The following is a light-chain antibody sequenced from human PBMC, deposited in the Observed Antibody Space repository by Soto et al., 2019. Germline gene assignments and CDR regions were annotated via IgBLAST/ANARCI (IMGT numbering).Light chain of an antibody. CDR1: QSISIW. Sequence: DIQMTQSPSAVSASIGDSVTITCRASQSISIWLAWYQQKPGKAPNLLIFKASSVESGVPSRFSGSGAGTDFTLTISSLQPDDSATYYCQQYNSYPLTFGGGTKVDI. V-gene: IGKV1-5*03. J-gene: IGKJ4*01. CDR3: QQYNSYPLT. CDR2: KAS.